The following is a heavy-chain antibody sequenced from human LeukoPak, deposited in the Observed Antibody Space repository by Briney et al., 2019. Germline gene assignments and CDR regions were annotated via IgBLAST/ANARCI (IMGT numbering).Heavy chain of an antibody. CDR2: ISYDGSNK. CDR3: AKTPYYYDSSGVDP. Sequence: PGRSLRLSCAASGFTFSSYGMHWVRQAPGKGLEWVAVISYDGSNKYYADSVKGRFTISGDNSKNTLYLQMNSLRAEDTAVYYCAKTPYYYDSSGVDPWGQGTLVTVSS. CDR1: GFTFSSYG. J-gene: IGHJ5*02. D-gene: IGHD3-22*01. V-gene: IGHV3-30*18.